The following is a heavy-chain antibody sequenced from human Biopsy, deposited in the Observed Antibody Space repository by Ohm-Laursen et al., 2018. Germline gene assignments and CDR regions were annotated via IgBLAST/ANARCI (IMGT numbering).Heavy chain of an antibody. V-gene: IGHV4-61*01. D-gene: IGHD2-8*01. CDR1: GASVSSGSYD. CDR2: IYNDVST. Sequence: SDTLSLTCTVSGASVSSGSYDWSWIRQPPGKGLEWIGNIYNDVSTKYNPSLRSRVTISADKSANQFSLKLRSVTAADTAVYYCASRLYGPNPIDYWGQGTLVTVSS. CDR3: ASRLYGPNPIDY. J-gene: IGHJ4*02.